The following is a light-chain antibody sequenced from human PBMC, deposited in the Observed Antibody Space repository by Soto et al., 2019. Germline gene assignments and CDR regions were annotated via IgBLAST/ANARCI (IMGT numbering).Light chain of an antibody. J-gene: IGLJ3*02. CDR2: EVT. CDR3: SSYTGSNTWV. V-gene: IGLV2-14*01. Sequence: QSALTQPASVSGSPGQSITISCTGTSSDVGGYNYVSWYQQHPGKAPKLMIYEVTNRPSGVSNRFSGSKSGNTASLTISGLAAEDEADYYCSSYTGSNTWVFGGGTKLTVL. CDR1: SSDVGGYNY.